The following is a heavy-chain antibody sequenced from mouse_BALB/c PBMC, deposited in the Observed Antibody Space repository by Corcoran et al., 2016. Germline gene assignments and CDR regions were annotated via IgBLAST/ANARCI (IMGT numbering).Heavy chain of an antibody. Sequence: QVQLQQSGAELMKPGASVKISCKATGYTFSSYWIEWIKQRPGHGLEWIGEILPGSGSTNYNEKFKGKATFTADTSSNTAYMQLSSLTSEDSAVYYCARNWEGAWFAYWGQGTLVTVSA. J-gene: IGHJ3*01. CDR1: GYTFSSYW. CDR3: ARNWEGAWFAY. V-gene: IGHV1-9*01. CDR2: ILPGSGST. D-gene: IGHD4-1*01.